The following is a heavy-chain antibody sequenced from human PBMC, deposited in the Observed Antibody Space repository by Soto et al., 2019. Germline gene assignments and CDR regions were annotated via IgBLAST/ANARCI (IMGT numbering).Heavy chain of an antibody. D-gene: IGHD2-15*01. CDR1: GYTFTSYG. CDR3: ARGTTSRGYCSGGSCYLLFDWFDP. V-gene: IGHV1-18*04. J-gene: IGHJ5*02. CDR2: ISAYNGNT. Sequence: GASVQVSCKASGYTFTSYGISWVRQAPGQGLEWMGWISAYNGNTNYAQKLQGRVTMTTDTSTSTAYMELRSLRSDDTAVYYCARGTTSRGYCSGGSCYLLFDWFDPWGQGTLVTVSS.